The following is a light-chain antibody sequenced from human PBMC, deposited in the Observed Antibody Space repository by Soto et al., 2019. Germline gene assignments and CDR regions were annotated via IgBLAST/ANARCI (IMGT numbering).Light chain of an antibody. CDR1: SSDVGAYNY. V-gene: IGLV2-14*01. J-gene: IGLJ1*01. CDR3: NSYTSSSTLYV. Sequence: LTQPASVSGSPGQSVAISCTGTSSDVGAYNYVSWYQQLPGKAPKLLIYDVSHRPSWVSDRFSGSKSGNTASLTISGLQAEDEGDYYCNSYTSSSTLYVFGTGTKVTVL. CDR2: DVS.